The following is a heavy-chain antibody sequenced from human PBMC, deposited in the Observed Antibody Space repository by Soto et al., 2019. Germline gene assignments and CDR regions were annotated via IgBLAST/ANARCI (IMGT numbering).Heavy chain of an antibody. J-gene: IGHJ1*01. Sequence: AASVKVSCKASGYLFTAYSMHWVRLAPGQGLGWMGVVNPSGGSTKYAQNFQSRVTMTRDTSTTKLYMELSSLRSDDTAIYYCARGENCSGGTCYSEYFHRWGQGTLVTVSS. CDR1: GYLFTAYS. CDR3: ARGENCSGGTCYSEYFHR. CDR2: VNPSGGST. D-gene: IGHD2-15*01. V-gene: IGHV1-46*01.